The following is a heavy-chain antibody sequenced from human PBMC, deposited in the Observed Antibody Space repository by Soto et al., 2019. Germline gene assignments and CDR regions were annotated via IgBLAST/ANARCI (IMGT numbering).Heavy chain of an antibody. CDR3: ARGGYTYGLYWGYFDL. V-gene: IGHV3-33*01. D-gene: IGHD5-18*01. J-gene: IGHJ2*01. CDR2: MWYDGSNE. Sequence: QVQLVESGGGVVQPGTSLRLSCEASGFIFRNYGMHWVRQAPGKGLEWVTVMWYDGSNEDYADSVKGRFTISRDNSKNKLYLQMNSLRADDTAVYYCARGGYTYGLYWGYFDLWGRGTLVTVSS. CDR1: GFIFRNYG.